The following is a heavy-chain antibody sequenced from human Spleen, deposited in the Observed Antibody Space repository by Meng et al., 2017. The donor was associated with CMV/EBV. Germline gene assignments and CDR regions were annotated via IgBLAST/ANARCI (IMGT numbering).Heavy chain of an antibody. Sequence: SGPTLVKPTQTLTLTCAFSGFSLNTGGMSVSWVRQPPGKALEWLAVIDWDDDKYYSSSLKTRLTISKDTSKNQVVLTLTNVDPGDTGTYYCARTNGLNYGMDVWGQGTTVTVSS. CDR2: IDWDDDK. CDR1: GFSLNTGGMS. J-gene: IGHJ6*02. CDR3: ARTNGLNYGMDV. D-gene: IGHD3/OR15-3a*01. V-gene: IGHV2-70*20.